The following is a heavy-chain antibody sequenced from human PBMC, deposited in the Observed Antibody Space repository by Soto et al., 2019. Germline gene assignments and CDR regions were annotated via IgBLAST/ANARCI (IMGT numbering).Heavy chain of an antibody. D-gene: IGHD3-3*01. CDR2: ISGSGGDK. CDR3: AKDQAYYDIWSGYSNDYYGMDV. V-gene: IGHV3-23*01. J-gene: IGHJ6*02. CDR1: GFTFSSYA. Sequence: GGSLRLSCAVSGFTFSSYAMSWVRQAPGKGLEWVSSISGSGGDKYYADSVKGRFTISRDNSKNTLYFQMNGLRAEDTAVYYCAKDQAYYDIWSGYSNDYYGMDVWRQRTTVTVSS.